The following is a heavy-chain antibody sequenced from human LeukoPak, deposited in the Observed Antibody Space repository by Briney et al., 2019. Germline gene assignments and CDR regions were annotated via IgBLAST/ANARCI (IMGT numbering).Heavy chain of an antibody. CDR3: ARESGAHCSGGSCYSGDAFDI. CDR2: IKQDGSEK. Sequence: GGSLRLSCAASGFTFSSYWMSWVRQAPGKGLEWVANIKQDGSEKYYVDSVKGRFTIPRDNAKNSLYLQMNSLRAEDTAVYYCARESGAHCSGGSCYSGDAFDIWGQGTMVTVSS. J-gene: IGHJ3*02. D-gene: IGHD2-15*01. V-gene: IGHV3-7*01. CDR1: GFTFSSYW.